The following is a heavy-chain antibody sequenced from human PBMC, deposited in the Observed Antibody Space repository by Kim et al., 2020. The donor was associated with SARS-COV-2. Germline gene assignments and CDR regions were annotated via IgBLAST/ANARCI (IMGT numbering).Heavy chain of an antibody. J-gene: IGHJ4*02. CDR3: ARGPLTTIRRSDGDPTD. D-gene: IGHD5-12*01. V-gene: IGHV4-34*01. Sequence: LKSRVTISVDTSKNQFSLKLSSVTAADTAVYYCARGPLTTIRRSDGDPTDWGQGTLVTVSS.